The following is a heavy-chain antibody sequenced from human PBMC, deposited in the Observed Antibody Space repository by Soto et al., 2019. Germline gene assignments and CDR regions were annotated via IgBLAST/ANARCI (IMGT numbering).Heavy chain of an antibody. CDR1: GGSISSYY. J-gene: IGHJ4*02. CDR3: ARARGYCSGGSCYYFDY. D-gene: IGHD2-15*01. V-gene: IGHV4-59*01. CDR2: IYYSGST. Sequence: SETLSLTCTVSGGSISSYYWSWIRQRPGKGLEWIGDIYYSGSTNYNPSLKSRVTISVDTSKNQFSLKLSSVTAADTAVYYWARARGYCSGGSCYYFDYWGQGTLVTVSS.